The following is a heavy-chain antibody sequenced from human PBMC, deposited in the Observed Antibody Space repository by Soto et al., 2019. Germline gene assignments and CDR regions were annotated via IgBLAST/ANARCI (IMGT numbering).Heavy chain of an antibody. D-gene: IGHD2-8*02. V-gene: IGHV4-34*01. Sequence: QVQLQQWGAGLLKPSETLSLTCAVYGGSFSGYYWTWIRQPPGTGLEWIGEINQSGSTNYNPSLKSRVTISVDTSKNHFSLKLTSVTAADTAVYYCARDKITGLFDYWGQGTLVTVSS. CDR2: INQSGST. CDR3: ARDKITGLFDY. J-gene: IGHJ4*02. CDR1: GGSFSGYY.